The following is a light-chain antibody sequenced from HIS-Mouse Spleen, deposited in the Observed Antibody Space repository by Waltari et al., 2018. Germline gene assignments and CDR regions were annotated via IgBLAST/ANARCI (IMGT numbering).Light chain of an antibody. CDR1: SSDVGSYNL. CDR2: EGS. V-gene: IGLV2-23*01. Sequence: QSALTQPASVSGSPGQSITISCTGTSSDVGSYNLVSWYQQHPGKAPKLMIYEGSKRTSGVSNRFYGSRAGNTASRTIAGLQAEDEADYYCCSYAGSNVFGTGTKVTVL. CDR3: CSYAGSNV. J-gene: IGLJ1*01.